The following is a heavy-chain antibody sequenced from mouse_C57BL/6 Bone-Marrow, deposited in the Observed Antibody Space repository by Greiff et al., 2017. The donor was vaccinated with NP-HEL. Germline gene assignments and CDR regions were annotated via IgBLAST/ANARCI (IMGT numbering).Heavy chain of an antibody. Sequence: EVQLQESGPGLVKPSQSLSLTCSVTGYSITSGYYWNWLRQFPGNKLEWMGYISYDGSNNYNPSLKNRISITRDTSKNQFFLKLNSVTTEDTATYYCVYSNPWFAYWGQGTLVTVSA. J-gene: IGHJ3*01. CDR3: VYSNPWFAY. V-gene: IGHV3-6*01. D-gene: IGHD2-5*01. CDR1: GYSITSGYY. CDR2: ISYDGSN.